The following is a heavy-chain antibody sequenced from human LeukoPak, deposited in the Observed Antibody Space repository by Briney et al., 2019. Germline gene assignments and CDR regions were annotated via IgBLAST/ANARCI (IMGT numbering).Heavy chain of an antibody. V-gene: IGHV1-8*01. CDR1: GYTFTSYD. J-gene: IGHJ4*02. Sequence: VSVKVSCKASGYTFTSYDINWVRQATGQGLEWMGWMNPNSGNTGYAQKFQGRVTMTRNTSISTAYMELSSLRSEDTAVYYCAGGSLGYYDSSGKPDDYWGQGTLVTVSS. CDR3: AGGSLGYYDSSGKPDDY. CDR2: MNPNSGNT. D-gene: IGHD3-22*01.